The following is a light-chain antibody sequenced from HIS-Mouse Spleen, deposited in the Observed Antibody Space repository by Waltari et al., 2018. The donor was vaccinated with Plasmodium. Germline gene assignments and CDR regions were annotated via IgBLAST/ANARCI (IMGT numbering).Light chain of an antibody. CDR2: EDS. CDR1: ALPKKY. Sequence: SYELTQPPSVSVSPGQTARIPCSGDALPKKYAYWYQQKSGQAPVLVIYEDSKRPSGIPERFSGSSSGTMATLTISGAQVEDEADYYCYSAADNNLVFGGGTKLTVL. CDR3: YSAADNNLV. V-gene: IGLV3-10*01. J-gene: IGLJ3*02.